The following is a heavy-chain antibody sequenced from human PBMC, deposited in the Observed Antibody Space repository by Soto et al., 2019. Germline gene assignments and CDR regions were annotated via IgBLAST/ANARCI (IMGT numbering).Heavy chain of an antibody. Sequence: EVQLLESGGGLVQPGGSLRLSCAASGFPFSSYAMTWVRQAPGKGLEWVSAVSVSGGSTYYADSVKGRFTISRDNSENTVYLQMNSLRAEDTAVYYCARGGVWFGEFLDYWGQGTLVTVSS. D-gene: IGHD3-10*01. V-gene: IGHV3-23*01. CDR2: VSVSGGST. CDR3: ARGGVWFGEFLDY. CDR1: GFPFSSYA. J-gene: IGHJ4*02.